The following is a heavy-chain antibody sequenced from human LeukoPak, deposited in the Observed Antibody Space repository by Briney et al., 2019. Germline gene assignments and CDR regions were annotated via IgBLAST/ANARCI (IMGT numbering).Heavy chain of an antibody. V-gene: IGHV5-51*01. CDR2: IYPGGSDT. CDR1: GYSFINYY. CDR3: ARQYSSGWFRHFDY. Sequence: GESVKISCRSSGYSFINYYIGWVRHVPGKGLEWMGVIYPGGSDTTYSPSFRGQVVFSADRSTSTVYLQLTSLQASDTPIYYCARQYSSGWFRHFDYWGQGTLITVSS. D-gene: IGHD3-22*01. J-gene: IGHJ4*01.